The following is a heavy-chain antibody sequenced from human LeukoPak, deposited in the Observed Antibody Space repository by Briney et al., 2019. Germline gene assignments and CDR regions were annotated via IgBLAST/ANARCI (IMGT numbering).Heavy chain of an antibody. Sequence: GGSLRLSCAASGFTVSSNYMSWVRQAPGKGLEWVSVIYSGGSTYYADSVKGRFTISRDNSKNTLYLQMNSLRAEDTAVYCCAREGSSLYYFDYWGQGTLVTVSS. D-gene: IGHD6-13*01. CDR3: AREGSSLYYFDY. CDR1: GFTVSSNY. J-gene: IGHJ4*02. CDR2: IYSGGST. V-gene: IGHV3-66*01.